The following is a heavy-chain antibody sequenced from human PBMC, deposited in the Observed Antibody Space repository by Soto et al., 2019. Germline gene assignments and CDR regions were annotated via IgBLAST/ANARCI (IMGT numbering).Heavy chain of an antibody. CDR1: GFTFSSYA. Sequence: GGSLILACAASGFTFSSYAMSWVRQAPGKGLEWVSAISGSGGSTYYADSVKGRFTISRDNSKNTLYLQMNSLRAEDTAVYYCAKDSQLLRAAFDIWGQGTMVTVSS. V-gene: IGHV3-23*01. CDR3: AKDSQLLRAAFDI. CDR2: ISGSGGST. J-gene: IGHJ3*02. D-gene: IGHD2-21*01.